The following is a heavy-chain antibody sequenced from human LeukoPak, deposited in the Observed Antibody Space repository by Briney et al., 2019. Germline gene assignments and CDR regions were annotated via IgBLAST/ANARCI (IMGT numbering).Heavy chain of an antibody. Sequence: ASVKVSCKASGYTFTSYDINWVRQATGQGLEWMGWMNPNSGGTNYAQKFQGRVTMTRDTSISTAYMELSRLRSDDTAVYYCVRSPVYYYYYMDVWGKGTTVTVSS. CDR1: GYTFTSYD. V-gene: IGHV1-2*02. CDR2: MNPNSGGT. CDR3: VRSPVYYYYYMDV. J-gene: IGHJ6*03.